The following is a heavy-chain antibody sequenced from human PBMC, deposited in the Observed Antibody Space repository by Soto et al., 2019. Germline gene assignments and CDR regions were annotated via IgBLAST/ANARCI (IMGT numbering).Heavy chain of an antibody. CDR2: IYPDDSAT. Sequence: LGESLKISCKASGYTFTSYWIGWVRPMPGKGLEWMGIIYPDDSATKYSPSFQGQVTLSADKSIRTAYLQWSSLKASDTAMYYCARRRGQDGYNDYWGQGTLVTVSS. V-gene: IGHV5-51*01. D-gene: IGHD5-12*01. J-gene: IGHJ4*02. CDR3: ARRRGQDGYNDY. CDR1: GYTFTSYW.